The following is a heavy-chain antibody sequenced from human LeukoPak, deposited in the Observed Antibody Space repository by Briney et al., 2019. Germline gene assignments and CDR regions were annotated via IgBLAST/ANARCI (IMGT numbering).Heavy chain of an antibody. Sequence: SGTLPLTCAVSGGSISSSNWWSWVRQPPGKGLEWIGEIYHSGSTNYNPSLKSRVTISVDKSKNQFSLKLSSVTAADTAVYYCARAGGYYYGRDAFDIWGQGTMVTVSS. V-gene: IGHV4-4*02. CDR1: GGSISSSNW. CDR3: ARAGGYYYGRDAFDI. J-gene: IGHJ3*02. D-gene: IGHD3-22*01. CDR2: IYHSGST.